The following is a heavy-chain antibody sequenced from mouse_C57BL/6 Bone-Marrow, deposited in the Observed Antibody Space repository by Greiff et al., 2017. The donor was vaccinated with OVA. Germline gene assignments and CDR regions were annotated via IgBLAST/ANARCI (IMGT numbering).Heavy chain of an antibody. J-gene: IGHJ2*01. CDR2: IDPSDSYT. D-gene: IGHD2-5*01. CDR3: ATYSSIY. Sequence: QVQLKQPGAELVKPGASVKLSCKASGYTFTSYWMQWVKQRPGQGLEWIGEIDPSDSYTNYNQKFKGKATLTVDTSSSTAYMQLSSLTSEDSAVYYCATYSSIYWGQGTTLTVSS. CDR1: GYTFTSYW. V-gene: IGHV1-50*01.